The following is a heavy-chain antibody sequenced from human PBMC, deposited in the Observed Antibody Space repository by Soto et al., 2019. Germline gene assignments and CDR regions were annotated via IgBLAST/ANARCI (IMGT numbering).Heavy chain of an antibody. J-gene: IGHJ6*02. Sequence: SVKVSCKASGGTFSRYAISWVRQAPGQGLEWMGGIIPIFGTANYAQKFQGRVTITADKSTSTAYMELSSLRSEDTAVYYCARDPGTTQSYGMDVWGQGTTVTVSS. CDR1: GGTFSRYA. D-gene: IGHD1-7*01. CDR2: IIPIFGTA. V-gene: IGHV1-69*06. CDR3: ARDPGTTQSYGMDV.